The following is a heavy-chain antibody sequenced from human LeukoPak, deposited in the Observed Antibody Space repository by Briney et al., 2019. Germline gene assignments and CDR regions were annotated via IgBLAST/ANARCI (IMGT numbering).Heavy chain of an antibody. CDR3: ARHGSYTSRLYYFDY. V-gene: IGHV4-59*08. D-gene: IGHD2-15*01. CDR1: GGSINNYY. CDR2: IYYSGAT. J-gene: IGHJ4*02. Sequence: SETLSLTCTVSGGSINNYYWSWIRQPPGEGLEWIGYIYYSGATNYNPSLRGRVTMSVDTSNNQFSLNLSSVTAADTAMYYCARHGSYTSRLYYFDYWGQGTLVTVSS.